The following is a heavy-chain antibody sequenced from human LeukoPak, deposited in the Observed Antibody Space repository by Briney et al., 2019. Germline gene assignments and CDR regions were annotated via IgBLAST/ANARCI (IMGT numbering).Heavy chain of an antibody. Sequence: SETLSLTCTVSGGSISSSSYYWGWIRQPPGKGLEWIGSIYYSGSTYYNPSLKRRVTISVDTSKNQFSLKLSSVTAADTAVYYCASLKQLVTWFDPWGQGTLVTVSS. V-gene: IGHV4-39*07. CDR3: ASLKQLVTWFDP. CDR1: GGSISSSSYY. J-gene: IGHJ5*02. CDR2: IYYSGST. D-gene: IGHD6-13*01.